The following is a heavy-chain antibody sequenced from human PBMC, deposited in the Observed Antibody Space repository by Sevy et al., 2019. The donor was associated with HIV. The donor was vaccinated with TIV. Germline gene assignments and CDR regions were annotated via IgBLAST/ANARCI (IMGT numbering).Heavy chain of an antibody. D-gene: IGHD3-22*01. CDR1: GYIFTKYW. Sequence: VESLKISCKGSGYIFTKYWIGWVRQMPGKGLQWMGLIYPADSGIRYSPSFQGQVTISVDKSISTAYLQWSSLEASDSAMYYCARPGDYTDSSGYYYLPDAFDLWGQGTMVTVSS. J-gene: IGHJ3*01. CDR3: ARPGDYTDSSGYYYLPDAFDL. CDR2: IYPADSGI. V-gene: IGHV5-51*01.